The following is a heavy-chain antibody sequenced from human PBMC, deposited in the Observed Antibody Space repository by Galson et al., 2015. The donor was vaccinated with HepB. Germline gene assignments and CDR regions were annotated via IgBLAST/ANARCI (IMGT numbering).Heavy chain of an antibody. D-gene: IGHD6-13*01. CDR3: VRSGDFSGYSSR. CDR1: GFTFSGSA. J-gene: IGHJ4*02. Sequence: CAASGFTFSGSAIHWVRQASGKGPAWIGHIRSKATNYAALYVPSLKGRFTISRVDSKNMAYLHMRRLKTDDTAVYYCVRSGDFSGYSSRWGQGTLVTVSS. CDR2: IRSKATNYAA. V-gene: IGHV3-73*01.